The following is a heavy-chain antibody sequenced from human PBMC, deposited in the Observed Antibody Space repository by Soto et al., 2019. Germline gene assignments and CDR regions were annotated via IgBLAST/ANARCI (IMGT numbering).Heavy chain of an antibody. J-gene: IGHJ4*02. CDR3: ARSGSYGRLDY. CDR2: IYHSGST. V-gene: IGHV4-30-2*01. D-gene: IGHD5-18*01. Sequence: SETQSLTSTFSGLSIISGGYSWSWIRQPPGKGLEWIGYIYHSGSTYYNPSLKSRVTISVDRSKNQFSLKLSSVTAADTAVYYCARSGSYGRLDYWGQGTLVTVSS. CDR1: GLSIISGGYS.